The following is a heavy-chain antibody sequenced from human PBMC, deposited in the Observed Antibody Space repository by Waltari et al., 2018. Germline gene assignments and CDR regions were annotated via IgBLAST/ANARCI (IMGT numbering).Heavy chain of an antibody. D-gene: IGHD3-9*01. Sequence: EVQLVQSGAEVKKPGESLTIFCKGSGYSFTSYWIGWVRQMPGKGLEWMWIIYPGDSDTRYSPSFQGQVTISADKSISTAYLQWSSLKASDTAMYYCARGDILTGYSNYGMDVWGQGTTVTVSS. CDR2: IYPGDSDT. V-gene: IGHV5-51*03. CDR3: ARGDILTGYSNYGMDV. CDR1: GYSFTSYW. J-gene: IGHJ6*02.